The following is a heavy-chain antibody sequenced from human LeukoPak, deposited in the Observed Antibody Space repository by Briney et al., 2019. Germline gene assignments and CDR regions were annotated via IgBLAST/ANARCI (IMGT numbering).Heavy chain of an antibody. CDR3: ALSLSLGYSSSTSCPRNWFDP. V-gene: IGHV2-5*02. Sequence: SGPTLVKPTQTLTLTCTFSGFSLSTSGVGVGWIRQPPGKALEWLALIYWDDDKRYSPSLKSRLTITKDTSKNQVVLTMTNMDPVDTATYYCALSLSLGYSSSTSCPRNWFDPWGQGTLVTVSS. D-gene: IGHD2-2*01. CDR1: GFSLSTSGVG. J-gene: IGHJ5*02. CDR2: IYWDDDK.